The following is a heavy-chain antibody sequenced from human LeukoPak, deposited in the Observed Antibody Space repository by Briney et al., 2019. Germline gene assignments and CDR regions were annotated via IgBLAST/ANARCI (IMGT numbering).Heavy chain of an antibody. D-gene: IGHD3-16*02. CDR2: IYHSGST. V-gene: IGHV4-38-2*01. CDR1: GYSISSGYY. Sequence: SETLSLTCAVSGYSISSGYYWGWIRQPPGKGLEWIGNIYHSGSTYYNPSLKSRVTISVDTSKNQFSLKLSSVTAADTAVYYCARIVTYDYVWGSYRPASYYFDYWGQGTLVTVSS. J-gene: IGHJ4*02. CDR3: ARIVTYDYVWGSYRPASYYFDY.